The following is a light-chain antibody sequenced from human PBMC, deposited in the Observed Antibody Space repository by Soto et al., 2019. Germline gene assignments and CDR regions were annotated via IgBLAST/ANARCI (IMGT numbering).Light chain of an antibody. CDR3: QQYGSSPPVT. J-gene: IGKJ2*01. CDR2: GAS. CDR1: QSVSSSY. Sequence: EIVLTQSPGTLSLSPGERATLSCRASQSVSSSYLAWYQQKPGQAHRPLIYGASSRATGIPDRFSGSGSGTDFTLTISRLEPEDFAVYYCQQYGSSPPVTFGQGTKLEIK. V-gene: IGKV3-20*01.